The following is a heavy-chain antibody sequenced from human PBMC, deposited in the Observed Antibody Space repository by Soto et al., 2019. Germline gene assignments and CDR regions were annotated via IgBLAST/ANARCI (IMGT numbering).Heavy chain of an antibody. Sequence: QVQLVQSGAEVKKPGSSVKVSCKASGGTFSSYAINWVRQAPGQGLEWMGGIIPIFGTANYAQKFQGRVTITAYESTSTAYMELSSRRSEDTAVYYCARDRGPSSGYYPYWFDPWGQGTLVTVSS. CDR3: ARDRGPSSGYYPYWFDP. D-gene: IGHD3-22*01. CDR1: GGTFSSYA. V-gene: IGHV1-69*12. J-gene: IGHJ5*02. CDR2: IIPIFGTA.